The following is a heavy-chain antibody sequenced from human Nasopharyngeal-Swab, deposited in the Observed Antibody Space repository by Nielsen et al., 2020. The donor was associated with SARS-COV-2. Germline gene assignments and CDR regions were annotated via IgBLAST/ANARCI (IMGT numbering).Heavy chain of an antibody. J-gene: IGHJ4*02. CDR3: ARENWNYAPLIDY. D-gene: IGHD1-7*01. CDR1: GFTFSSYE. Sequence: GESLRLSCAASGFTFSSYEMNWVRQAPGKGLEWVSYISSSGSTIYYADSVKGRFTISRDNAKNSLYLQMNSLRAEDTAVYYCARENWNYAPLIDYWGQGTLVTVSS. V-gene: IGHV3-48*03. CDR2: ISSSGSTI.